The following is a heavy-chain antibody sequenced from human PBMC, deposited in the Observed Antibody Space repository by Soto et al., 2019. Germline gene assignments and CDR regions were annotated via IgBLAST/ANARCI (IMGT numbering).Heavy chain of an antibody. Sequence: ASVKVSCKASGCTFSSYAISWVRQAPGQGLEWMGGIIPIFGTANYAQKFQGRVTITADESTSTAYMELSSLRSEDTAVHYCAKKMDYDILTGYYVPDAFDIWGQGTMVTVSS. CDR1: GCTFSSYA. CDR2: IIPIFGTA. D-gene: IGHD3-9*01. V-gene: IGHV1-69*13. J-gene: IGHJ3*02. CDR3: AKKMDYDILTGYYVPDAFDI.